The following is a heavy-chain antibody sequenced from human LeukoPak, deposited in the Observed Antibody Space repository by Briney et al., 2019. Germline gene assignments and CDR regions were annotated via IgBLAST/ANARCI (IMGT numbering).Heavy chain of an antibody. CDR2: FDPEDGET. D-gene: IGHD3-22*01. CDR1: GYTFTSYD. Sequence: ASVKVSCKASGYTFTSYDINWVRQATGQGLEWMGSFDPEDGETIYAQKFQGRVTMTEDTSTDTAYMELSSLRSEDTAVYHRASSKYDSLEGLDYWGQGTLVTVSS. J-gene: IGHJ4*02. V-gene: IGHV1-24*01. CDR3: ASSKYDSLEGLDY.